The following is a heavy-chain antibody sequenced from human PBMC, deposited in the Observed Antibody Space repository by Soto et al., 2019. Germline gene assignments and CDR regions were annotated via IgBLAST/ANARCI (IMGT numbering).Heavy chain of an antibody. CDR3: AREANLLRFLEWLLWNDAFDI. CDR1: GFTFSSYS. Sequence: GGSLRLSCAASGFTFSSYSMNWVRQAPGKGLEWVSYISSSSSTIYYAESVKGRFTISRDNAKNTLYLQMNSLRAEVTAVYYFAREANLLRFLEWLLWNDAFDIWGQGTMVTVSS. D-gene: IGHD3-3*01. CDR2: ISSSSSTI. V-gene: IGHV3-48*01. J-gene: IGHJ3*02.